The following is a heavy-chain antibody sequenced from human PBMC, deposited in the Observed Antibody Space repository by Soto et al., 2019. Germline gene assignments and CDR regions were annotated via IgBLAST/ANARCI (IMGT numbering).Heavy chain of an antibody. D-gene: IGHD6-19*01. CDR3: ASYIRLAGDY. J-gene: IGHJ4*02. CDR1: GYTFTSYA. V-gene: IGHV1-3*01. Sequence: QVQLVQSGAEVKKPGASVKVSCKASGYTFTSYAMHWVRQAPGQRFEWMGWINDGNGNTKYSQKVQGRVSITRDTSASTAYMEPSSLRSEDTAVYYCASYIRLAGDYWGQGTLVTVSS. CDR2: INDGNGNT.